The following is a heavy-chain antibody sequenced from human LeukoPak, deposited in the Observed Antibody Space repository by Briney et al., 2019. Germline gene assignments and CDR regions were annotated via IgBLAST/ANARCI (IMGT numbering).Heavy chain of an antibody. D-gene: IGHD1-1*01. CDR3: ARGLSTWNDPLFDY. CDR2: IIPIFGTA. V-gene: IGHV1-69*13. J-gene: IGHJ4*02. CDR1: GGTFSSYA. Sequence: ASVKVSCKASGGTFSSYAISWVRQASGQALEWMGGIIPIFGTANYAQKFQGRVTITADESTSTAYMELSSLRSEDTAVYYCARGLSTWNDPLFDYWGQGTLVTVSS.